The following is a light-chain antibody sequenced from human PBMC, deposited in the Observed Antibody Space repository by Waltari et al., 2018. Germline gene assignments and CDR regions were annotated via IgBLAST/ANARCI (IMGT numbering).Light chain of an antibody. CDR3: QSYDSSLSGSRV. J-gene: IGLJ2*01. CDR2: GNS. Sequence: QSVLTQPPSVSGAPGQRVTISCTGSISNIGAGYDVHWYQQLPGTAPKLLIYGNSNRPSGVPDRFSGGKSGASASLAITGLQAEDEADYYCQSYDSSLSGSRVFGGGTKLTVL. CDR1: ISNIGAGYD. V-gene: IGLV1-40*01.